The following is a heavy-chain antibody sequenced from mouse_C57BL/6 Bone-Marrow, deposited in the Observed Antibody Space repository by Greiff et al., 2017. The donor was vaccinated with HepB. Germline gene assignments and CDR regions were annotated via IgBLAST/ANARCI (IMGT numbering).Heavy chain of an antibody. Sequence: DVKLQESGAELVKPGASVKLSCTASGFNIKDYYMHWVKQRTEKGLEWIGRIDPEDGETKYAPKFQGRATITADTSSNTAYLQLSSLTSEDTAVYYCARSPWLLPFAYWGQGTLVTVSA. CDR2: IDPEDGET. CDR3: ARSPWLLPFAY. D-gene: IGHD2-3*01. V-gene: IGHV14-2*01. CDR1: GFNIKDYY. J-gene: IGHJ3*01.